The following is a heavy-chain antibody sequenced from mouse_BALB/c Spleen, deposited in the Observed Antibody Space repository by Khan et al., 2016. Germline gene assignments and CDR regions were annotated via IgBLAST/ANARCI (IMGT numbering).Heavy chain of an antibody. J-gene: IGHJ3*01. CDR3: ARGAY. CDR1: GYTFSRYW. V-gene: IGHV1-9*01. CDR2: ILPGTGST. Sequence: QVQLQQSGAELMKPGASVKISCKATGYTFSRYWIEWVKERPGHGLAWIGEILPGTGSTNYNEKLKGKATFTAETSSNTAYIKLSSLTSEDSAVYYCARGAYWGRGTLVTVSA.